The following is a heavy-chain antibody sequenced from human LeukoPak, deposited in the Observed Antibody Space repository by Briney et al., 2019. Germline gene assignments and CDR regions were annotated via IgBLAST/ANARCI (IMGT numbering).Heavy chain of an antibody. CDR2: ISRSSSTI. CDR3: ARRGSSSGYYVS. Sequence: PGGSLRLSRVASGFTFSDYYMSWIRQAPGKGLEWVSYISRSSSTIYYADSVKGRFTISRDNAKNSLYLQMDSLRAEDTSVYYCARRGSSSGYYVSWGQGTLVTVSS. J-gene: IGHJ4*02. D-gene: IGHD3-22*01. CDR1: GFTFSDYY. V-gene: IGHV3-11*04.